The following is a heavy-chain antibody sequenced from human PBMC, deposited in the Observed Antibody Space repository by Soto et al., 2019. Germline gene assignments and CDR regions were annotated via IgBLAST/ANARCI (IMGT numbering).Heavy chain of an antibody. D-gene: IGHD4-17*01. CDR1: GGSISSGDFY. Sequence: PSETLSLTCTVSGGSISSGDFYWSWIRQPPGKGLELIGNIYYSGSTYYNPSLRRRAIMSVDTSQNQFSLKLSSLTAADTAVYFCARAHDFSDLFDYWGQGALVTVSS. J-gene: IGHJ4*02. CDR2: IYYSGST. V-gene: IGHV4-30-4*01. CDR3: ARAHDFSDLFDY.